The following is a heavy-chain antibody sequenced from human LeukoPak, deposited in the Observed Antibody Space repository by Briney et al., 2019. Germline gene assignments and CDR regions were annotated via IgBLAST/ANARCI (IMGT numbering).Heavy chain of an antibody. CDR1: GYTFTVYY. CDR2: INPNSGTDDT. J-gene: IGHJ5*02. Sequence: ASVKVSCKASGYTFTVYYMHWVRQAPGQGLEWMGCINPNSGTDDTNYAQKFQGRVTMTRDTSINTAYMDLSRLKSDDTAVYYCARGGLNNWFDPWGQGTLVTVSS. D-gene: IGHD1-26*01. CDR3: ARGGLNNWFDP. V-gene: IGHV1-2*02.